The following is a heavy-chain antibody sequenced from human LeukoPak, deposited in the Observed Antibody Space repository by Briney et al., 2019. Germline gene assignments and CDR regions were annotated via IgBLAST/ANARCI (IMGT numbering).Heavy chain of an antibody. D-gene: IGHD6-13*01. V-gene: IGHV3-23*01. CDR3: AKLSSSWYPDFDY. CDR1: GFTFSSYA. Sequence: PGGSLRLSCVFSGFTFSSYAMSWVRQAPGRGLEWVSSLSGSGGSTYYADSVKGRFTISRDNSKNTLYLQMNSLRAEDTAVYYCAKLSSSWYPDFDYWGQGTLVTVSS. CDR2: LSGSGGST. J-gene: IGHJ4*02.